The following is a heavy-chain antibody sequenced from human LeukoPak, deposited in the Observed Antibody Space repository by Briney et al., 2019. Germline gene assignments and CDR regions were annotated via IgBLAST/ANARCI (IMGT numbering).Heavy chain of an antibody. CDR3: ARDRTGDDAFGI. J-gene: IGHJ3*02. CDR2: IYYSGST. V-gene: IGHV4-61*01. D-gene: IGHD7-27*01. CDR1: GGSVSSGSYY. Sequence: SETLSLTCTVSGGSVSSGSYYWSWIRQPPGKGLEWFGYIYYSGSTNYNPSLKSRVTISVDTSKNQFSLKLSSVTAADTAVYYCARDRTGDDAFGIWGQGTMVTVSS.